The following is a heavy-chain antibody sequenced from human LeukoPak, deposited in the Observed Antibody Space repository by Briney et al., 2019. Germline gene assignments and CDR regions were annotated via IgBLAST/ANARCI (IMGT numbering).Heavy chain of an antibody. D-gene: IGHD3-10*01. Sequence: GGSLRLSCAASGFTFSSYSMNWVRQAPGKGLEWVSSISSSGSYIYYADSVKGRFTISRDNAKNTLYLQMNSLRAEDTAVYYCARDWGDIVHDYWGQGTLVTVSS. V-gene: IGHV3-21*01. CDR1: GFTFSSYS. J-gene: IGHJ4*02. CDR2: ISSSGSYI. CDR3: ARDWGDIVHDY.